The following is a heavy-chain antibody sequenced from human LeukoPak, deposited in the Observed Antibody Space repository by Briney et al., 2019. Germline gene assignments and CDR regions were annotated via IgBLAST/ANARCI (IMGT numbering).Heavy chain of an antibody. V-gene: IGHV4-39*01. CDR3: ARQSDYYDSSGRYRAEYFHH. Sequence: PSETLSLTCTVSGGSLSGSSYYWGWIRQPPGKGLEWIGSTYSSGSTYYNQSLMSRVTISVDTSKNQFSLKLSSVTAADTAVYYCARQSDYYDSSGRYRAEYFHHWGQGTLVTVSS. D-gene: IGHD3-22*01. CDR1: GGSLSGSSYY. CDR2: TYSSGST. J-gene: IGHJ1*01.